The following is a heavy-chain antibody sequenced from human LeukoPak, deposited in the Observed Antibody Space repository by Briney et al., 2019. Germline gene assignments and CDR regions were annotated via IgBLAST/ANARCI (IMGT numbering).Heavy chain of an antibody. CDR2: ISSSSSYI. Sequence: GGSLRLSCAASGFTFSSYSMTWVRQAPGKGLEWVSSISSSSSYIYYADSVKGRFTISRDNAKNSLYLQMNSLRAEDTAVYYCARDGSNWNFDYWGQGTQVTVSS. CDR1: GFTFSSYS. D-gene: IGHD1-26*01. J-gene: IGHJ4*02. V-gene: IGHV3-21*01. CDR3: ARDGSNWNFDY.